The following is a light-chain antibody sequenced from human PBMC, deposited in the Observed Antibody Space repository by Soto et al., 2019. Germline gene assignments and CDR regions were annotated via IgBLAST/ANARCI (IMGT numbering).Light chain of an antibody. V-gene: IGKV3-11*01. J-gene: IGKJ3*01. CDR2: DAS. CDR1: QSVSSY. CDR3: QQRSNWPPRFT. Sequence: EIVLTQSPATLSLSPGERATLSCRASQSVSSYLAWYQQKHGQAPRLLIYDASNRATGIPARFSGSGSGTDFTPTISSLEPEDFAVYYCQQRSNWPPRFTFGPGTKVDIK.